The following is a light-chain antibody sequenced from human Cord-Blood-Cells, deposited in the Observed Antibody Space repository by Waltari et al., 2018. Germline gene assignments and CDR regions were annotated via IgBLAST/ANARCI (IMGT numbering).Light chain of an antibody. V-gene: IGLV2-14*03. J-gene: IGLJ3*02. CDR1: SSDVGRCNY. Sequence: QSALPQPASVSAHPGQSIPISRTGTSSDVGRCNYVSWYQQHPGKAPKRMIDDVSNRPSGVSNRFSGSKSGNTASLTISGLQAEDEAYYYCSSYTSSSTLVFGGGTKLTVL. CDR2: DVS. CDR3: SSYTSSSTLV.